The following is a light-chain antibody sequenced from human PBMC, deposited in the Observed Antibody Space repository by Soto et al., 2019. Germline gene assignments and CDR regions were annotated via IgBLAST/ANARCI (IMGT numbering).Light chain of an antibody. J-gene: IGKJ1*01. CDR1: QSISSW. V-gene: IGKV1-5*01. CDR3: QKYNSYSRK. Sequence: DIQMTQSPSTLSASVLYIVTIAFRASQSISSWLAWYQQKPGKAPKLLIYDASSLESGVPSRFSGSGSGTEFTLTISSLQPDDFATYYCQKYNSYSRKFGQGTKVDIK. CDR2: DAS.